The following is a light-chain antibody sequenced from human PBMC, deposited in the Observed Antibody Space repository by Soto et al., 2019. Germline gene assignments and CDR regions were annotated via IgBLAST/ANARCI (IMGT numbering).Light chain of an antibody. Sequence: EIVLTQSPGTLSLSPGEIATLSCSASQSVSSNFLAWYQQKPGQAPRLLIYGASNRATGIPDRFSGSGSGTDFTLTISRLEPEDFAVYYCQQYETSPRTFGQGTKVDIK. CDR2: GAS. V-gene: IGKV3-20*01. CDR1: QSVSSNF. CDR3: QQYETSPRT. J-gene: IGKJ1*01.